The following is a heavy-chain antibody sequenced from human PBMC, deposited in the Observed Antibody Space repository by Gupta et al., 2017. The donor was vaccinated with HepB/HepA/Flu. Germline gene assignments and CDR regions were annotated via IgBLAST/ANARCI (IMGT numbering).Heavy chain of an antibody. CDR1: GFTFRDYY. D-gene: IGHD2-8*02. V-gene: IGHV3-69-1*01. J-gene: IGHJ4*02. Sequence: VQLGVSGGGVIKPGVSLIHQFVAWGFTFRDYYMSWIRQAPGKGLEWVSSIRGSGTTYYADSMKGRFTISRDNAQNSLYLQMDSLRADDTAVYYCVRGTAKYYFDYWGQGTPVTVSS. CDR3: VRGTAKYYFDY. CDR2: IRGSGTT.